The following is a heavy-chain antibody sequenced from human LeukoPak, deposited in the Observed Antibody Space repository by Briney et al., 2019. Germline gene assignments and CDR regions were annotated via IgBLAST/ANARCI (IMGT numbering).Heavy chain of an antibody. CDR1: GFTFSSYA. CDR2: ISGTGGST. J-gene: IGHJ4*02. D-gene: IGHD2-2*01. V-gene: IGHV3-23*01. CDR3: AKDSDSLVVPFGSLDF. Sequence: GGSLRLSCAASGFTFSSYAMSWVRQAPGKGLEWVSGISGTGGSTYYADSVKGRFPISRDNSKNTLFLEMSRLRAEDTAVYYCAKDSDSLVVPFGSLDFWGRRTLDSVFS.